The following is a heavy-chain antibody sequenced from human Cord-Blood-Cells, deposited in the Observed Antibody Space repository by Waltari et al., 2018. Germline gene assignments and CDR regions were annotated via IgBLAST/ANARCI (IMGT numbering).Heavy chain of an antibody. CDR1: GGSFSGYY. CDR3: ARGSLGYFDL. CDR2: INHSGST. D-gene: IGHD3-16*01. Sequence: QVQLQQWGAGLLKPSETLSLTCAVYGGSFSGYYWSWIRQPPGKGLGWIGEINHSGSTNYNPSLKSRVTVSVDTSKNQFSLKLSSVTAADTAVYYCARGSLGYFDLWGRGTLVTVSS. V-gene: IGHV4-34*01. J-gene: IGHJ2*01.